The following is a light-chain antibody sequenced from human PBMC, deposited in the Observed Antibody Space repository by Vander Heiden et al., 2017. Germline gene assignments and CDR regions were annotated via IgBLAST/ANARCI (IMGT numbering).Light chain of an antibody. Sequence: NFMLTQPHSVSESPGKTVTISCTGSSGSIASTYVQWYQQRPGSAPTTVIYEDNQRPSGVPDRFSGSIDSSSNSASLTISGLKAEDEADDYCQSYDSSNSVVFGGGTKLTVL. CDR2: EDN. J-gene: IGLJ2*01. CDR3: QSYDSSNSVV. V-gene: IGLV6-57*02. CDR1: SGSIASTY.